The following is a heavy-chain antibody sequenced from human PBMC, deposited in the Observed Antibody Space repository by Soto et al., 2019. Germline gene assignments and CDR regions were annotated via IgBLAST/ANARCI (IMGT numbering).Heavy chain of an antibody. V-gene: IGHV4-39*01. CDR2: IYHTGNA. J-gene: IGHJ5*02. CDR1: GDSISNSRFY. CDR3: ARDYFDSSDYTTNWFDP. D-gene: IGHD3-22*01. Sequence: SETLYLTCNVSGDSISNSRFYWAWIRQPPGEGLEWIGSIYHTGNAYYNPSLKSRVTIFVDTSKNQFSLKLTSVTAADTALYYCARDYFDSSDYTTNWFDPWGQGALVTVS.